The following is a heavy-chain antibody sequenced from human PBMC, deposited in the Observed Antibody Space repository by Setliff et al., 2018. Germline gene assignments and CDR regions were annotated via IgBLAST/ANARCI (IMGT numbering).Heavy chain of an antibody. D-gene: IGHD2-2*01. CDR3: ARAVPRGATPDYWYFDL. V-gene: IGHV4-34*01. J-gene: IGHJ2*01. CDR2: IYHSGST. Sequence: SETLSLTCAVYGGSFSGYHWSWIRQAPGKGLEWIGSIYHSGSTYFNPSLKRRVTISVDTSKNQFSLKLNSVTAADTTVYYCARAVPRGATPDYWYFDLWGRGTLVTSPQ. CDR1: GGSFSGYH.